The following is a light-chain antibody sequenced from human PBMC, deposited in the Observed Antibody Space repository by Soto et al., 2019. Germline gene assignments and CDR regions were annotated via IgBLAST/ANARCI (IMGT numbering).Light chain of an antibody. V-gene: IGKV1-9*01. Sequence: TQLTQSPSFLSASVGDRVTITCRASQGINRFLAWYQQKPGKAPKLLIYAASTLQSGVPSRFSGSGSGTDFTFTISRLQPEDIATYYCQQYENLPTFGQGTRLEIK. CDR1: QGINRF. CDR2: AAS. J-gene: IGKJ5*01. CDR3: QQYENLPT.